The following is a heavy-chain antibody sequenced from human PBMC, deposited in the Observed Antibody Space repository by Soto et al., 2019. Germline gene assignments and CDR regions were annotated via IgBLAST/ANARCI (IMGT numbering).Heavy chain of an antibody. J-gene: IGHJ4*02. Sequence: GGSLRLSCAASGFTFSSYAMSWVRQAPGKGLEWVSAISGSGGSTYYADSVKGRFTISRDNSKNTLYLQMNSLRAEDTAVYYCATSSVVVVVAGVNFDYWGQGTLVTVSS. D-gene: IGHD2-15*01. CDR3: ATSSVVVVVAGVNFDY. CDR2: ISGSGGST. CDR1: GFTFSSYA. V-gene: IGHV3-23*01.